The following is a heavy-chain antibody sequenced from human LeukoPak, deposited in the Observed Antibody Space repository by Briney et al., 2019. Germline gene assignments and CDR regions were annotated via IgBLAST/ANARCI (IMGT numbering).Heavy chain of an antibody. CDR3: ASQGPGYGAVGRYFDY. V-gene: IGHV4-61*02. J-gene: IGHJ4*02. CDR2: IYTSGST. D-gene: IGHD4-17*01. Sequence: SETLSLTCTVSGGSISSGSYYWSWIRQPAGKGLEWIGRIYTSGSTNYNPYLKSRVTISVDTSKNQFSLKLSSVTAADTAVYYCASQGPGYGAVGRYFDYWGQGTLVTVSS. CDR1: GGSISSGSYY.